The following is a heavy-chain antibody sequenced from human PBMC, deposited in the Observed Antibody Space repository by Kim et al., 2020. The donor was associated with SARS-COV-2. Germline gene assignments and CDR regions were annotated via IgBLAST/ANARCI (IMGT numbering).Heavy chain of an antibody. Sequence: GGSTYCADSVKGRFTISRDNSKNTLYLQMNSLRAEDTAVYYCAARPDSGYWGQGTLVTVSS. CDR2: GGST. CDR3: AARPDSGY. J-gene: IGHJ4*02. V-gene: IGHV3-23*01. D-gene: IGHD6-6*01.